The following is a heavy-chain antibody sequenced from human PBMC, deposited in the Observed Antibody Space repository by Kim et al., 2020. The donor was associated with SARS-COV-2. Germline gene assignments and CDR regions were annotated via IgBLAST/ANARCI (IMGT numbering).Heavy chain of an antibody. CDR3: TRSRMADSGHAI. CDR2: ITSNCTSF. V-gene: IGHV3-48*03. Sequence: GGSLRLSCAASGFTFSDYAMHWVRQAPGKGLEWVACITSNCTSFYSAYSVTGRCTTSIANAKTSLSPHLHMLSAETAAVDYCTRSRMADSGHAIW. J-gene: IGHJ3*02. D-gene: IGHD2-2*01. CDR1: GFTFSDYA.